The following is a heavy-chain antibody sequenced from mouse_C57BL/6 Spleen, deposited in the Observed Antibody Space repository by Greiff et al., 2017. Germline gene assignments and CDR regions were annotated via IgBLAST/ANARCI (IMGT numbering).Heavy chain of an antibody. D-gene: IGHD1-1*01. CDR1: GFNIKDDY. Sequence: EVKVVESGAELVRPGASVKLSCTASGFNIKDDYMHWVKQRPEQGLEWIGWIDPENGDTEYASKFQGKATITADTSSNTAYLQLSSLTSEDTAVYYCTSRSSYDYWGQGTTLTVSS. CDR2: IDPENGDT. V-gene: IGHV14-4*01. J-gene: IGHJ2*01. CDR3: TSRSSYDY.